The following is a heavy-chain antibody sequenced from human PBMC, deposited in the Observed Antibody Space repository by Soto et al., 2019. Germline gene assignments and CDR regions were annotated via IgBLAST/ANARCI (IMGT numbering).Heavy chain of an antibody. V-gene: IGHV3-23*01. J-gene: IGHJ5*02. D-gene: IGHD2-15*01. CDR3: AKDRPRYCSGGSCYYRFDP. CDR1: GFTFSSYA. Sequence: GGSLRLSCAASGFTFSSYAMSWVRQAPGTGLEWVSAISGSGGSTYYADSVKGRFTISRYNSKNTLYLQMNSLRAEDTAVYYCAKDRPRYCSGGSCYYRFDPWGQGTLVTVSS. CDR2: ISGSGGST.